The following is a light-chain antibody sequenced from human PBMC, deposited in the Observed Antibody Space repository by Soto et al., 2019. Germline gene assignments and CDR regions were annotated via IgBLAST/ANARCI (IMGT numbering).Light chain of an antibody. CDR3: QQYNSYPWT. CDR2: KAS. V-gene: IGKV1-5*03. Sequence: DIQMTQSPSTLSSSLGDRVTITCRASQNINRWLAWYQQKPGKAPKLLIYKASDLDSGVPSRFSGSGSGTECTLIITSLKTDDAATYYCQQYNSYPWTFGQGTKVDIK. J-gene: IGKJ1*01. CDR1: QNINRW.